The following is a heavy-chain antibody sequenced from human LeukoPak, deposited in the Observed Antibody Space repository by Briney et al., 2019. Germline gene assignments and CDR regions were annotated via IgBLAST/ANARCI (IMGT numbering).Heavy chain of an antibody. CDR3: ARGEDSDYWNRFGGRHNWFDA. CDR1: DASLRGYQ. J-gene: IGHJ5*02. Sequence: PSETLSLTCGVSDASLRGYQWSWIRQSPEKGLEWIGEIHQRGSTTYNPSLKSRATISMDTSKKQFSLTLTSVTDADTAIYYCARGEDSDYWNRFGGRHNWFDAWGQGILVTVSS. V-gene: IGHV4-34*01. CDR2: IHQRGST. D-gene: IGHD3/OR15-3a*01.